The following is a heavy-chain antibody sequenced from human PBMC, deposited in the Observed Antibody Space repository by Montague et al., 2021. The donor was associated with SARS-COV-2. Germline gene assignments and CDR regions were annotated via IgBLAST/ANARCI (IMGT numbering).Heavy chain of an antibody. CDR3: ARPGSGYSYGSGAFDY. CDR1: GGSISNSIFY. V-gene: IGHV4-39*01. J-gene: IGHJ4*02. Sequence: SETLSLTCTVSGGSISNSIFYWDWIRQPPGKGLEWIGSIYYTENTYYNLSLKSRVTISIDTSKNQFSLKRSSVTAADTAVYYCARPGSGYSYGSGAFDYWGQGTLVTVSS. D-gene: IGHD5-18*01. CDR2: IYYTENT.